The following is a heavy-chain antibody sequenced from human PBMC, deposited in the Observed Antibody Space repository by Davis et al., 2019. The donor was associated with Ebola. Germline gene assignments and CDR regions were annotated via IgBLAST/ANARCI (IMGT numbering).Heavy chain of an antibody. J-gene: IGHJ4*02. CDR3: AREAGGYYDSSGYYFFDY. V-gene: IGHV4-31*03. CDR1: GGSIISGCYY. Sequence: MPSETLSLTCTVSGGSIISGCYYWSWIRQHPGKGLEWIGYIFSSRSTFYNPSLKSRVTISVDKSKNKFYLNLISVTAADTAVYYCAREAGGYYDSSGYYFFDYWGQGTLVTVSS. CDR2: IFSSRST. D-gene: IGHD3-22*01.